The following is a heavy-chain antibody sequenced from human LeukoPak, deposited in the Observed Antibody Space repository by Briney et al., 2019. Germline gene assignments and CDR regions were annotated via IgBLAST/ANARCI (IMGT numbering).Heavy chain of an antibody. CDR3: ASWGADYGSGSYYPYYYYYMDV. J-gene: IGHJ6*03. V-gene: IGHV3-48*03. Sequence: GGSLRLSCAASGFTFSSYEMNWVRQAPGKGLEWVSYISSSGSTIYYADSVEGRFTISRDNAKNSLYLQMNSLRAEDTAVYYCASWGADYGSGSYYPYYYYYMDVWGKGTTVTVSS. CDR2: ISSSGSTI. CDR1: GFTFSSYE. D-gene: IGHD3-10*01.